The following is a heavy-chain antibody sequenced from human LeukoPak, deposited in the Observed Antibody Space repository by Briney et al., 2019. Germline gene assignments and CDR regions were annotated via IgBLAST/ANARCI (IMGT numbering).Heavy chain of an antibody. Sequence: RSLRLSCAASGFTFSSYGMHWVRQAPGKGLEGGGVISYDGSNKYYADSVKGRFTISRDNSKNTLYLQMNSLGAEDTAVYYCAKDFQQEKYSSSWSLFDYWGQGTLVTVSS. CDR1: GFTFSSYG. J-gene: IGHJ4*02. CDR2: ISYDGSNK. CDR3: AKDFQQEKYSSSWSLFDY. V-gene: IGHV3-30*18. D-gene: IGHD6-13*01.